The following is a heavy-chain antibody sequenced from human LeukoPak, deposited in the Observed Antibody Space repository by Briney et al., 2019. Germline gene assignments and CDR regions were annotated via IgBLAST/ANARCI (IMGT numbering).Heavy chain of an antibody. CDR2: IRSKANSYAT. Sequence: GGSLRLSCAASGFTFSGSAMHWVRQASGKGLEWVGRIRSKANSYATAYAASVKGRFTISRDDSKNTAYLQMNSLKTEDTAVYYCTRSVDTAMVTHYYYYMDVWGKGTTVTISS. D-gene: IGHD5-18*01. CDR1: GFTFSGSA. J-gene: IGHJ6*03. V-gene: IGHV3-73*01. CDR3: TRSVDTAMVTHYYYYMDV.